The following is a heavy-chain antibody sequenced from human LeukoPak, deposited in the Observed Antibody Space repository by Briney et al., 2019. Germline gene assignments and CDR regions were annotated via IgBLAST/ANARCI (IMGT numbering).Heavy chain of an antibody. D-gene: IGHD3-10*01. Sequence: LSGGSLRLSCAASGLTFSSYAMSWVRQAPGKGLEWVSAISGCGGSTYYADSVKGRFTISRDNSKNTLYIQMNSLRADDTAVYYCARYRLHYYKGMDVWGQGTTVTVS. J-gene: IGHJ6*02. CDR2: ISGCGGST. CDR1: GLTFSSYA. CDR3: ARYRLHYYKGMDV. V-gene: IGHV3-23*01.